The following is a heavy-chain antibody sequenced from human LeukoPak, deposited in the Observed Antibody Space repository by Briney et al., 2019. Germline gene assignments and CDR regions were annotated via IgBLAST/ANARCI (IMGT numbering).Heavy chain of an antibody. V-gene: IGHV3-23*01. J-gene: IGHJ4*02. CDR1: GFTFSSYA. CDR2: ISGSGGST. CDR3: AKAHSSGTMVRGVITPDY. Sequence: PGGSLRLSCAASGFTFSSYAMSWVRQAPGKGLEWVSAISGSGGSTYYADSVKGRFTISRDNSKNTLYLQMNSLRAEDTAVYYCAKAHSSGTMVRGVITPDYWGQGTLVTVSS. D-gene: IGHD3-10*01.